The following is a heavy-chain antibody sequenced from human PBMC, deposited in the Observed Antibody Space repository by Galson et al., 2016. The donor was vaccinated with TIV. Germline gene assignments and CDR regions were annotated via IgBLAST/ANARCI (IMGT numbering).Heavy chain of an antibody. Sequence: SGAEVKKPGESLKISCKLSGYSFTSNWIGWVRQVPGKGLEWMGFMYPADSDTIYSPSFRGPVIMSADESVSTAYLQWRSLKASDSAMYYCVRAPGYSGYSYGYFDSWGQGTLVIVSS. J-gene: IGHJ4*02. V-gene: IGHV5-51*03. CDR3: VRAPGYSGYSYGYFDS. D-gene: IGHD5-18*01. CDR1: GYSFTSNW. CDR2: MYPADSDT.